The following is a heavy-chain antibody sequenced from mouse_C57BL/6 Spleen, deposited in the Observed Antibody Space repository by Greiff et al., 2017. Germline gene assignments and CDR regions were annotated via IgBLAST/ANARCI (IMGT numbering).Heavy chain of an antibody. V-gene: IGHV1-82*01. Sequence: VQLQQSGPELVKPGASVKISCTASGYAFSSSWMNWVKQRPGKGLEWIGRISPGDGDTNYNGKFKGKSTLTADKSSSTAYMQLSSLTSKDSAVYFCARTYYGNYGYAMDYWGQGTSVTVSS. D-gene: IGHD2-10*01. J-gene: IGHJ4*01. CDR2: ISPGDGDT. CDR3: ARTYYGNYGYAMDY. CDR1: GYAFSSSW.